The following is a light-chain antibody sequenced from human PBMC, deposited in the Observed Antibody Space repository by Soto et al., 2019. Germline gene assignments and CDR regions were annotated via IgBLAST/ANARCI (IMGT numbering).Light chain of an antibody. V-gene: IGLV2-14*03. CDR2: EVT. Sequence: QSVLTQPASVSGSPGQSITISCTGTSSDVGGYNFVSWYQQHPGKAPKLMIYEVTSRPSGVSNRFSGSKSGNTASLTISGLQAEDEAEYYCNSYTTSSTLVFGTGTKGTLL. J-gene: IGLJ1*01. CDR1: SSDVGGYNF. CDR3: NSYTTSSTLV.